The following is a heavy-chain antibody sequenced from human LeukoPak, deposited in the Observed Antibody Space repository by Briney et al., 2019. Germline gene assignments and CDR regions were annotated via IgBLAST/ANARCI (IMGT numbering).Heavy chain of an antibody. CDR1: GGSISSYY. V-gene: IGHV4-59*01. Sequence: SETLSLTCTVSGGSISSYYWSWIRQPPGKGLEWIGSIYYSGSTNYNPSLKSRVTISVDTSKNQFSLKLSSVTAADTAVYYCAGVVGYDFWSGYYMGDYYYYMDVWGKGTTVTVSS. CDR3: AGVVGYDFWSGYYMGDYYYYMDV. D-gene: IGHD3-3*01. J-gene: IGHJ6*03. CDR2: IYYSGST.